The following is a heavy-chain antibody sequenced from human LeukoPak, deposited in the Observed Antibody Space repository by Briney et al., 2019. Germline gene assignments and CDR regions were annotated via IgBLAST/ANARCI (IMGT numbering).Heavy chain of an antibody. V-gene: IGHV3-23*01. Sequence: GGSLRLSCAASGFTFSSYAMSWVRQAPGKGLEWVSAISGAGGSCVYADSVKGRFTISRDNSKNTLFLQMNSLRAEDTAIYYCAKKVGLVSAPLYYFDVWGQGTLVTVSS. J-gene: IGHJ4*02. CDR1: GFTFSSYA. CDR2: ISGAGGSC. CDR3: AKKVGLVSAPLYYFDV. D-gene: IGHD5/OR15-5a*01.